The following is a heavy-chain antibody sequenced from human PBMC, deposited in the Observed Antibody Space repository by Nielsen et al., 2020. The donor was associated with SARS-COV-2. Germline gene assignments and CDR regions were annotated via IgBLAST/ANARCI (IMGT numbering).Heavy chain of an antibody. D-gene: IGHD3-16*01. Sequence: SSPPPNGIRRAPSSGLEWLGLAYYRRKRNCDYAASVRGRITITPDTSKNQFSLHLTSVSPEDTAVYYCARGGLSWYYYGMDVWGLGTPVTVSS. CDR2: AYYRRKRNC. V-gene: IGHV6-1*01. CDR1: SSPP. J-gene: IGHJ6*02. CDR3: ARGGLSWYYYGMDV.